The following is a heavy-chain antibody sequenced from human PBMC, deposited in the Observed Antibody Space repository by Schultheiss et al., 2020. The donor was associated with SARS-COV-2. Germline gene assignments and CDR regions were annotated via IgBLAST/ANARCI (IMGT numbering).Heavy chain of an antibody. CDR3: ARALIVVVTGAYYFDY. V-gene: IGHV4-61*01. D-gene: IGHD2-21*02. Sequence: SETLSLTCTVSGGSVSSGSYYWSWIRQPPGKGLEWIGYIYYSGSTNYNPSLKSRVTISVDTSKNQVSLQLNSVTAADTAVYYCARALIVVVTGAYYFDYWGQGTLVTVSS. J-gene: IGHJ4*02. CDR2: IYYSGST. CDR1: GGSVSSGSYY.